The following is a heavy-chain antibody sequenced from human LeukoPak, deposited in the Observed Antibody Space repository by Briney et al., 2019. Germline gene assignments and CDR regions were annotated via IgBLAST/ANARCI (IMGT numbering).Heavy chain of an antibody. CDR3: ARGPYYDFWSGLKPEYYYYGMDV. Sequence: ASVKVSCKASGYTFTGYYMHWVRQAPGQGLEWMRWINPNSGGTNYAQKFQGRVTMTRDTSISTAYMELSRLRSDDTAVYYCARGPYYDFWSGLKPEYYYYGMDVWGQGTTVTVSS. CDR1: GYTFTGYY. J-gene: IGHJ6*02. V-gene: IGHV1-2*02. D-gene: IGHD3-3*01. CDR2: INPNSGGT.